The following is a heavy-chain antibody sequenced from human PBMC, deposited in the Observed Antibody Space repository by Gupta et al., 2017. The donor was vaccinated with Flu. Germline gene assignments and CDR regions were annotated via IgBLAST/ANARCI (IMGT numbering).Heavy chain of an antibody. J-gene: IGHJ4*02. CDR1: GFSFTHNW. Sequence: EVQLVESGGDLVQPGGSLSLSCAVPGFSFTHNWMRWVRQAPGKGLEWGASINGAGSTIHYADSVRGRFTISRDNARDCLYLQMNSLRDEDTAVYYCAKLLGTVTTYDHWGQGTLVTVSS. CDR2: INGAGSTI. V-gene: IGHV3-7*01. D-gene: IGHD2-21*02. CDR3: AKLLGTVTTYDH.